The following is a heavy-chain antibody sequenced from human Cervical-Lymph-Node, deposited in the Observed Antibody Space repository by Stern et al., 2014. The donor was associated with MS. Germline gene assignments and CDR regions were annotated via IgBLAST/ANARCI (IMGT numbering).Heavy chain of an antibody. Sequence: VQLVESGAEVKKPGASVKVSCKASGYSFTNYYMHWVRQAPGHGLGWVGMINPSGGTTNYAQKFQGRATMTSDTSTSTVYMELSSLRSEDTAVYYCVRSRYCSGGNCFSDWFDPWGQGTLVTVSS. V-gene: IGHV1-46*03. D-gene: IGHD2-15*01. CDR2: INPSGGTT. CDR3: VRSRYCSGGNCFSDWFDP. CDR1: GYSFTNYY. J-gene: IGHJ5*02.